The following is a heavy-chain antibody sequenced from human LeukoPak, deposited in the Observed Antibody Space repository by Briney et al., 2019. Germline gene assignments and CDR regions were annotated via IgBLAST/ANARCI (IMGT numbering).Heavy chain of an antibody. J-gene: IGHJ5*02. CDR1: GCTFTSYY. D-gene: IGHD3-10*01. CDR3: ATSMVRGVNGWFDP. V-gene: IGHV1-46*01. Sequence: ASVKVSCKASGCTFTSYYMHWVRQAPGQGLEWMGIINPSDGSTTYAQKFQGRVTMTRDMSTSTVYMELSSLRSEDTAVYFCATSMVRGVNGWFDPWGQGTLVTVSS. CDR2: INPSDGST.